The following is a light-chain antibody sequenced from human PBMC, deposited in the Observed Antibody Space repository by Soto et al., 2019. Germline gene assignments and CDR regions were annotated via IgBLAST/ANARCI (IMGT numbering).Light chain of an antibody. V-gene: IGKV3-20*01. CDR3: QQYGSSPRT. CDR2: DSS. Sequence: EIVMTQSPGTLSSSPGERATLSCRASQSVSSSYLAWYQQKPGQSPRLLIYDSSIRASGIPDRFSGSGSGTDFTLTISRLEPEDFAVYYCQQYGSSPRTFGQGTKVDIK. J-gene: IGKJ1*01. CDR1: QSVSSSY.